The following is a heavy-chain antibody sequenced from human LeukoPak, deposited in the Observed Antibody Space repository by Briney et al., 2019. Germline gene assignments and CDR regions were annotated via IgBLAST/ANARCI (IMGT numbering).Heavy chain of an antibody. Sequence: GSLRVSCAGSGFSISRYGMHWVRQPPGKGLEWVAFTRYDGSNKYFADSVKGRFTISRDSSKNTLYLQMQSLRLEDSAIYYCAKDLFGDYVWGTYRAIDTWGQGTLVTVSS. J-gene: IGHJ4*02. CDR2: TRYDGSNK. CDR3: AKDLFGDYVWGTYRAIDT. D-gene: IGHD3-16*02. CDR1: GFSISRYG. V-gene: IGHV3-30*02.